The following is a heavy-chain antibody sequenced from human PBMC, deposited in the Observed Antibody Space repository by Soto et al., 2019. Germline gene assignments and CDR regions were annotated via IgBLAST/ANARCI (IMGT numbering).Heavy chain of an antibody. D-gene: IGHD3-3*01. CDR2: IYYSGTT. V-gene: IGHV4-31*03. CDR3: ARHWIHEWTFDI. CDR1: GGSISSGGYY. J-gene: IGHJ3*02. Sequence: QVQLQESGPGLVKPSQTLSLTCTVSGGSISSGGYYWSWIRQHPGKGLEWIGYIYYSGTTYYNPSLKSRVTISADPSKNQFSLRLSSVTAADTAVYYCARHWIHEWTFDIWGQGTMVTVSS.